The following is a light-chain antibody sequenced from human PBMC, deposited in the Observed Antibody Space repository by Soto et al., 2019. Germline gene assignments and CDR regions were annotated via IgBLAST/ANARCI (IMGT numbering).Light chain of an antibody. CDR1: SGDVGGHDF. J-gene: IGLJ3*02. V-gene: IGLV2-11*01. Sequence: QSVLTQPRSVSGSPGQSVTISCTGISGDVGGHDFVSWYQQHPGKAPKLIIYDVDKRPSGVPDRFSGSRSGNTASLAISGLQSGDEADYYCASWEDSLNGWVIGGGTKLTVL. CDR2: DVD. CDR3: ASWEDSLNGWV.